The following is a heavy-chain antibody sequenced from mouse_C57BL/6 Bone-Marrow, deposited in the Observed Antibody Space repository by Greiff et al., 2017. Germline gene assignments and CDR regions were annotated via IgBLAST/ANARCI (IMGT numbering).Heavy chain of an antibody. CDR1: GYTFTSYG. CDR2: IYPRSGNT. V-gene: IGHV1-81*01. Sequence: VKLQESGAELARPGASVKLSCKASGYTFTSYGISWVKQRTGQGLEWIGEIYPRSGNTYYNEKFKGKATLTADKSSSTAYMELRSLTSEDSAVYFCARRNYVNYFDYWGQGTTLTVSS. CDR3: ARRNYVNYFDY. J-gene: IGHJ2*01. D-gene: IGHD2-1*01.